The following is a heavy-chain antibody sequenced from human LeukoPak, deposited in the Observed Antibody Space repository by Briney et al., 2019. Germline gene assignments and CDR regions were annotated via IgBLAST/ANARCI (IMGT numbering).Heavy chain of an antibody. J-gene: IGHJ3*02. CDR2: ITVSGGRT. D-gene: IGHD4-17*01. V-gene: IGHV3-23*01. Sequence: GGSRRLSCAASGITFRIAWMSWVRQAPGKGLEWVSSITVSGGRTSYADSVKGRFTISRDNSKNTLYLQMNSLRAEDTAVYYCAKDPNGDYVGAFDSWDQGTMVTVST. CDR1: GITFRIAW. CDR3: AKDPNGDYVGAFDS.